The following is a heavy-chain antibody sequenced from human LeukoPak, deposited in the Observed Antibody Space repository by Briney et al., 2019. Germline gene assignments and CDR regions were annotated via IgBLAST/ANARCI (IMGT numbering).Heavy chain of an antibody. D-gene: IGHD3-22*01. CDR1: GYTFTTYY. CDR3: ARDRDSSEGPPFDI. J-gene: IGHJ3*02. Sequence: ASVKVSCKASGYTFTTYYIHWVRQAPGQGLEWMGWINPNSGGTNYAQKFQGRVTMTRDTSISTAYMELSRLRSDDTAVYYCARDRDSSEGPPFDIWGQGTMVTVSS. V-gene: IGHV1-2*02. CDR2: INPNSGGT.